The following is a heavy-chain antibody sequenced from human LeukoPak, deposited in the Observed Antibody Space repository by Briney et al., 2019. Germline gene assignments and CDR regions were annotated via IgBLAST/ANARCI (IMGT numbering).Heavy chain of an antibody. V-gene: IGHV3-33*08. CDR1: GFTFSSYA. CDR2: IWYDGSNK. D-gene: IGHD2/OR15-2a*01. J-gene: IGHJ4*02. Sequence: GGSLRLSCAASGFTFSSYAMSWVRQAPGKGLEWVALIWYDGSNKYYTDSVKGRFTISRDNSKNTLYLEMNSLRAEDTAIYYCAREGPRGNSQFDYWGQGTLVTVSS. CDR3: AREGPRGNSQFDY.